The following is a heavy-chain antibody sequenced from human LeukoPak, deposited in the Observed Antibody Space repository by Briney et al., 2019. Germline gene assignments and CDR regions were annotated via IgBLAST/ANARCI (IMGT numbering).Heavy chain of an antibody. CDR1: GFTFSSYS. CDR3: ARDLSSWYGRGNWFDP. D-gene: IGHD6-13*01. CDR2: ISSSSSTI. Sequence: PGGSLRLSCAASGFTFSSYSMNWVRQAPGKGLEWVSYISSSSSTIYYADSVKGRFTISRDNAKNSLYLQMNSLRAEDTAVYYCARDLSSWYGRGNWFDPWGQGTLVTVSS. J-gene: IGHJ5*02. V-gene: IGHV3-48*01.